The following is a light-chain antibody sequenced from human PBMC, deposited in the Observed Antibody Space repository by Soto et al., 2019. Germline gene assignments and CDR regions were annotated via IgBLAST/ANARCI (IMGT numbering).Light chain of an antibody. V-gene: IGKV3-11*01. Sequence: EIVLTHSPDTLSLSPWEGASLSCRASQSVHTFLAWYQQKPGQAPRLLIYGASTRATGVPARFSGSGSGTDFTLTISSLEPEDFAVYYCHQRSNWPPDTFGQGTRLEIK. CDR2: GAS. CDR1: QSVHTF. J-gene: IGKJ5*01. CDR3: HQRSNWPPDT.